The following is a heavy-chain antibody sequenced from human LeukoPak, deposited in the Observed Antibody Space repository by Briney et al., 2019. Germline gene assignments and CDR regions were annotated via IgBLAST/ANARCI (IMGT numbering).Heavy chain of an antibody. CDR3: AGGIDSGGYQHKGFDP. Sequence: SEPLSLICTVSCDSISIGDYLWSWIRRPGGKGLEWIGRVYTSGKTNYNPSLRCRVTVSLDTSKSQFSLKLNSVTAADTAIYYCAGGIDSGGYQHKGFDPWGQGILVTVSS. V-gene: IGHV4-61*02. CDR1: CDSISIGDYL. J-gene: IGHJ5*02. D-gene: IGHD3-22*01. CDR2: VYTSGKT.